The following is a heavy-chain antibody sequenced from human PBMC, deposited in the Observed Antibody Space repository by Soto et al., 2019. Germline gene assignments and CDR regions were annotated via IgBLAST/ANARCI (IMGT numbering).Heavy chain of an antibody. D-gene: IGHD6-13*01. CDR2: MKPSTGDS. V-gene: IGHV1-8*01. Sequence: PREVLRKGFGLTFNTLEIDWVPPAHGKGLEWMGWMKPSTGDSGYAPDFQGRITMTRDTATSTAYMGLSSLRSEDTAVYYCAIRGADAGFDLWGQGTLVTVSS. J-gene: IGHJ4*02. CDR3: AIRGADAGFDL. CDR1: GLTFNTLE.